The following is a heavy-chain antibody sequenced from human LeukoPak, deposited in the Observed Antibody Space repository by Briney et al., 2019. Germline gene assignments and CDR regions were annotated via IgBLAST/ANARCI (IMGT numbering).Heavy chain of an antibody. J-gene: IGHJ5*02. D-gene: IGHD6-13*01. CDR3: ARYGMAAEGIWWFDP. CDR1: GGSLNGYY. CDR2: VDHSGST. Sequence: SETLSLTCAVYGGSLNGYYWSWIRQPPGKRLEWIGEVDHSGSTQYNPSLKSRVTISLDTSKKQFSLKLTSLTAADTAFYYCARYGMAAEGIWWFDPWGQGTLVTVSS. V-gene: IGHV4-34*01.